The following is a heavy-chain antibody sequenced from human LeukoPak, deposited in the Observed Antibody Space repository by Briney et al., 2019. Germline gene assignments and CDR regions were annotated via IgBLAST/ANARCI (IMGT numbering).Heavy chain of an antibody. CDR3: AHDEEASSQYSYFGMDV. CDR1: GFTFSSYA. CDR2: ISYDGSDI. J-gene: IGHJ6*02. V-gene: IGHV3-30*18. Sequence: QPGRSLRLSCAASGFTFSSYAMHWVRQAPGKGLEWVAVISYDGSDIQYADSVKGRFTISRDNSKNMLYLQMKSLRAEDTAVYYCAHDEEASSQYSYFGMDVWGQGSTVTVSS.